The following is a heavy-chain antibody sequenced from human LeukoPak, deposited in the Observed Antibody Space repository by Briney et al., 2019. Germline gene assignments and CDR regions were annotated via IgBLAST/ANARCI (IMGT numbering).Heavy chain of an antibody. Sequence: GGSLRLSCAASGFTFSSYGMHWVRQAPGEGLEWVTFIRYDGSNKYYADSVKGRFTISRDNSKNTLYLQMNSLRAEDTAMYYCAKDGAVAGTSLWYYFDYWGQGTLVTVSS. CDR2: IRYDGSNK. J-gene: IGHJ4*02. V-gene: IGHV3-30*02. CDR1: GFTFSSYG. D-gene: IGHD6-19*01. CDR3: AKDGAVAGTSLWYYFDY.